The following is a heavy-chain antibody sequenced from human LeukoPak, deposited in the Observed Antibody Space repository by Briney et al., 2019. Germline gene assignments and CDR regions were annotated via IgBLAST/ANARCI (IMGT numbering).Heavy chain of an antibody. CDR2: IHAGGGT. CDR3: ARGGAVVPGALRF. V-gene: IGHV4-4*09. J-gene: IGHJ4*02. D-gene: IGHD2-2*01. Sequence: SETLSLTCSVSGGSITGYYWSWIRQPPGKGLEWLGYIHAGGGTNYSPRSRVTMSLDTSKKQFSLNLTSVTAADTAVYYCARGGAVVPGALRFWGQGTLVTVSS. CDR1: GGSITGYY.